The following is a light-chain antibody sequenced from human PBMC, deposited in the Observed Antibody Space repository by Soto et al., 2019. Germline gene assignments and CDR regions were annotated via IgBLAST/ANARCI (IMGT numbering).Light chain of an antibody. CDR1: QSVSSN. CDR3: QQYNNWPWT. V-gene: IGKV3-15*01. J-gene: IGKJ1*01. CDR2: GAS. Sequence: EIVMTQSPATLSVSPGDRVTLSCRASQSVSSNLAWYQQKPGQAPRLLIYGASTRATGIPARFSGSGSGTEFTLTISSLQSEDSAVYYCQQYNNWPWTFGQGTKVEIK.